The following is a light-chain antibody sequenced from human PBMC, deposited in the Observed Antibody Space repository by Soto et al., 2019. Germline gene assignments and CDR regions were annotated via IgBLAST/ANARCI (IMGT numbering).Light chain of an antibody. J-gene: IGKJ1*01. CDR1: QTVSTW. V-gene: IGKV1-5*01. CDR2: DAS. CDR3: QQYSTSSRT. Sequence: DIQMTQSPSTLSASVRDRVTITCRASQTVSTWLAWYQQKPGKAPKVMIYDASSLENGVPPRFSGSGSGTEFTLTISSLQSDDFATYYCQQYSTSSRTFGQGTKVEIK.